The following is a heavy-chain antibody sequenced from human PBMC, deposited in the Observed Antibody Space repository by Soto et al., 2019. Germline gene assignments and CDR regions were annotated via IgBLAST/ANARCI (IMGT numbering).Heavy chain of an antibody. J-gene: IGHJ5*02. D-gene: IGHD6-19*01. CDR3: ARASRSAVAGVDP. CDR1: GFTFSDYD. Sequence: EVQLVESGGGLVQPGGSLRLSCAASGFTFSDYDMHWVRQASGKGLEWVSAIGSAGDTYYPGSVKGRVTITSENAKIYLYLQINSPGVEDTAVYYCARASRSAVAGVDPWGQGTLVTVSS. V-gene: IGHV3-13*01. CDR2: IGSAGDT.